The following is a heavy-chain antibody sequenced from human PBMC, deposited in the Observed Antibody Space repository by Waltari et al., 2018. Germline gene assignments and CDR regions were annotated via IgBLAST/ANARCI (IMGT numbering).Heavy chain of an antibody. Sequence: QLQLQESGPGLVKPSETLSLPCSVSGVSITSKRHYWGAIRQPPGQGLGWIGTMSCTGATYSSPSLEGRVTVSRDTSKNQLSLKLVSVTAADTAVYYCATYIGASVGTAAFDVWGQGTMVAVSS. J-gene: IGHJ3*01. V-gene: IGHV4-39*01. D-gene: IGHD1-1*01. CDR3: ATYIGASVGTAAFDV. CDR2: MSCTGAT. CDR1: GVSITSKRHY.